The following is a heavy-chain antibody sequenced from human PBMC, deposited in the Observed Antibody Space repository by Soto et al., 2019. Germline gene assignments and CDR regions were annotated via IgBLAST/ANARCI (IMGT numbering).Heavy chain of an antibody. CDR3: AKRREMVRGVMGYYYDYSIDV. D-gene: IGHD3-10*01. Sequence: ASVNVSCQASGYTFTRYYMHSVRQAPGKRLDWMGVINLIGGRTSYAQKFQGTITMTRDTTTSTVYMELSSVRSEDTAVYYRAKRREMVRGVMGYYYDYSIDVWGQGTTVTVSS. CDR1: GYTFTRYY. J-gene: IGHJ6*02. V-gene: IGHV1-46*01. CDR2: INLIGGRT.